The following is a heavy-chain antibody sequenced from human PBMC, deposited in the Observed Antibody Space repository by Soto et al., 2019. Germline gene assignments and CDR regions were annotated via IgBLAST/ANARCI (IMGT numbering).Heavy chain of an antibody. CDR2: ISSSSSYI. Sequence: GGSLRLSCAASGFTFSSYSMNWARQAPGKGLEWVSSISSSSSYIYYADSVKGRFTISRDNAKNSVYLQMNSLRVEDTAIYYCAREGGFDWFYPWGQGTLVTVSS. V-gene: IGHV3-21*01. J-gene: IGHJ5*02. CDR1: GFTFSSYS. CDR3: AREGGFDWFYP.